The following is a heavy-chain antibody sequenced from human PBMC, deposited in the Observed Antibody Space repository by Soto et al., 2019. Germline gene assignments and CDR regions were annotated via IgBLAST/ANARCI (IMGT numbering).Heavy chain of an antibody. CDR3: AKGVNILTGYAHFDY. D-gene: IGHD3-9*01. J-gene: IGHJ4*02. CDR2: ISGSGGST. CDR1: GFTFSSYA. V-gene: IGHV3-23*01. Sequence: GGSLRLSCAASGFTFSSYAMSWVRQAPGKGLEWVSAISGSGGSTYYADSVKGRFTISRDNSKSTLYLQMNSLRAEDTAVYYCAKGVNILTGYAHFDYWGQGTLVTVSS.